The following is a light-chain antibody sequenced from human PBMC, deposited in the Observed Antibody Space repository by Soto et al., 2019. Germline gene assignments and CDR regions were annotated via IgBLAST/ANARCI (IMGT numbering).Light chain of an antibody. CDR3: QQYNSYSYT. Sequence: DIQMTQSPSTLSASVGDRVTITCRARQSISSWLAWYQQKPGKATKLLIYKAYSLESGVPSRFSGSGSGTEFTLTISSLQPDDFATYYCQQYNSYSYTFGQGTKLEIK. CDR2: KAY. CDR1: QSISSW. V-gene: IGKV1-5*03. J-gene: IGKJ2*01.